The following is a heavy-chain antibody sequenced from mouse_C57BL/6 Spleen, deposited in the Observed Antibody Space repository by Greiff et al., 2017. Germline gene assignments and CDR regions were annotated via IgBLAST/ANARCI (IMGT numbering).Heavy chain of an antibody. J-gene: IGHJ2*01. CDR2: INPNNGGT. CDR1: GYTFTDYY. V-gene: IGHV1-26*01. Sequence: EVQLQQSGPELVKPGASVKISCKASGYTFTDYYMNWVKQSHGKSLEWIGDINPNNGGTSYNQKFKGKATLTVDKSSSTAYMELRSLASEEYALYFFAREGAYGSSSSVDYWGQGTTLTVSS. CDR3: AREGAYGSSSSVDY. D-gene: IGHD1-1*01.